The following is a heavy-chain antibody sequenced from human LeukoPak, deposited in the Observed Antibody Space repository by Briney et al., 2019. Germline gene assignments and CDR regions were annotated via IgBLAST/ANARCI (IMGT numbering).Heavy chain of an antibody. D-gene: IGHD7-27*01. CDR3: ASLPRTGARFDY. J-gene: IGHJ4*02. V-gene: IGHV4-34*01. Sequence: PSETLSLTCAVYGGSFSDYYWSWIRQPPGKGLEWIGEINHSGSTNYNPPLKSRVTISVDTSKNQFSLKLSSVTAADTAVYYCASLPRTGARFDYWGQGTLVTVSS. CDR1: GGSFSDYY. CDR2: INHSGST.